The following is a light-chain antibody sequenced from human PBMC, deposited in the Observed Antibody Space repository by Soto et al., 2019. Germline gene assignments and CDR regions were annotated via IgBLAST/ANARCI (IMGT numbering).Light chain of an antibody. Sequence: EIELTQSPATLSLSPGERATLSCRASQTVSSSYLAWYQQKPGQAPRVLIYGASSRATGIPDRFSGSGSGTDFTLTISRLEPEDFAVYYCQQYGSSPYTFGQGTKLEIK. CDR2: GAS. J-gene: IGKJ2*01. CDR3: QQYGSSPYT. V-gene: IGKV3-20*01. CDR1: QTVSSSY.